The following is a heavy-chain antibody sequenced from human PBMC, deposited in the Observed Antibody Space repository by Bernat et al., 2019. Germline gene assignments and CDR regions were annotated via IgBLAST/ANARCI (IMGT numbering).Heavy chain of an antibody. J-gene: IGHJ4*01. CDR1: GFTFDNAW. CDR3: TTSPKVKGGTRGYDLDY. Sequence: EVLLVESGGGLVEPGGSLRLSCAVSGFTFDNAWMSWVRQPPGKGLEWVALIRSKSDGGTTDYVAPVKGRFTISRDDSKDTLYLQMNSLKTDDAAVYYCTTSPKVKGGTRGYDLDYWGQGTRVTVSS. V-gene: IGHV3-15*01. D-gene: IGHD1-7*01. CDR2: IRSKSDGGTT.